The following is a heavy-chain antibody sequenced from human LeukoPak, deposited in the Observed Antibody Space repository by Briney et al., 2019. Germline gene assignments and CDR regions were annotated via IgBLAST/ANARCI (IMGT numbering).Heavy chain of an antibody. Sequence: GGSLRLSCAASGFTFGSYGMHWVRQAPGKGLEWVAVIWYDGSNKYYADSVKGRFTISRDNSKNTLDLQMNSLRAADTAVYYCARDGLRGNNWFDPWGQGTLVTVSS. CDR1: GFTFGSYG. CDR3: ARDGLRGNNWFDP. V-gene: IGHV3-33*01. J-gene: IGHJ5*02. D-gene: IGHD5-24*01. CDR2: IWYDGSNK.